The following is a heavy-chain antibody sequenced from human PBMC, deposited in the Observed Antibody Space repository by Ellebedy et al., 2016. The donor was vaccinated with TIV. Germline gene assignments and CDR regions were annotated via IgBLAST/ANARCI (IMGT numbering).Heavy chain of an antibody. Sequence: GESLKISCAASGFAFNRFWMGWIRQSPGKGLEWVALIKYDEIEIYYANSVKVRFTISRDNRRNSLYLQMRSLRLDDTAMYFCVRDTVEVTDGNTFDFWGQGTMVTVST. CDR1: GFAFNRFW. D-gene: IGHD4-11*01. CDR3: VRDTVEVTDGNTFDF. J-gene: IGHJ3*01. CDR2: IKYDEIEI. V-gene: IGHV3-7*04.